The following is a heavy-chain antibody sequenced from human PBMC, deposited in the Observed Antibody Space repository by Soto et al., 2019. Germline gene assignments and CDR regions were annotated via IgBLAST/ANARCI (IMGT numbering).Heavy chain of an antibody. D-gene: IGHD1-26*01. J-gene: IGHJ5*02. CDR3: AKNQGVELVPLATVDWFDP. CDR2: ISGSGFKK. CDR1: GITFSTYA. V-gene: IGHV3-23*01. Sequence: GGSLRLSCAASGITFSTYAMSWVRQAPGKGLEWISSISGSGFKKYYADSVKGRFTISRDNSKSTVYLELNNLSAEDTAVYHCAKNQGVELVPLATVDWFDPWGQGSVVTVSS.